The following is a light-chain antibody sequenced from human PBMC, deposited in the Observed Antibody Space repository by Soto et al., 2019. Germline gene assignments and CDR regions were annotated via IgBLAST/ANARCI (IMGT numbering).Light chain of an antibody. Sequence: DIKMTQSPSTLSASVGDRVTITCRASQSISSWLAWYQQKPGKAPKLLIYKASSLESGVPSRFSGSGSGTEFTLTIIRLQPDDFATYYCQKKNSYWTFGQGTKVEIK. CDR2: KAS. CDR3: QKKNSYWT. J-gene: IGKJ1*01. CDR1: QSISSW. V-gene: IGKV1-5*03.